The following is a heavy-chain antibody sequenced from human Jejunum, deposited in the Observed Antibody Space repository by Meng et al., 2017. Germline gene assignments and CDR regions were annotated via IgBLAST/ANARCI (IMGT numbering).Heavy chain of an antibody. CDR2: MNSDGSTT. J-gene: IGHJ4*02. V-gene: IGHV3-74*01. CDR3: ARDYGGSKRNFDY. D-gene: IGHD4-23*01. CDR1: GFTFFNYW. Sequence: EVQLVESGGALVQPGGSLRLSCAASGFTFFNYWMHWVRQAPGEGLVWVSRMNSDGSTTNYADSVKGRFTISRDNAKNTLNLQMNSLRVEDTAVYYCARDYGGSKRNFDYWGRGTLVTVSS.